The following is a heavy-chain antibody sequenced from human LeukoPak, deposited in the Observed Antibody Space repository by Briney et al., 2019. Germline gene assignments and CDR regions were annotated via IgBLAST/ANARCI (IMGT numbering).Heavy chain of an antibody. J-gene: IGHJ4*02. D-gene: IGHD2-2*01. CDR2: IYYSGST. V-gene: IGHV4-59*01. CDR1: GGSISSYY. Sequence: PSETLSLTCTVSGGSISSYYWSWIRQPPGKGLEWIGYIYYSGSTNYNPSLKSRVTISVDTSKNQFSLKLSSVTAADTAVYYCARAAGGYDELDYWGQGTLVTVSS. CDR3: ARAAGGYDELDY.